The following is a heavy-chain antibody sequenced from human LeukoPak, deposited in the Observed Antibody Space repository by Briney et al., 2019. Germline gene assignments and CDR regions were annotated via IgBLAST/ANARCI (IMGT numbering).Heavy chain of an antibody. CDR1: GFTFSSHS. CDR3: ARARAISMDRGGIVP. CDR2: ISYDGSRI. J-gene: IGHJ5*02. Sequence: PGGSLRLPCASSGFTFSSHSMYWVRQAPGKGLEWVAGISYDGSRIYYAESVKGRFTISRDNSKNAVYLQMISLRTEDTAVYYCARARAISMDRGGIVPWGQGTLVTVSS. V-gene: IGHV3-30-3*01. D-gene: IGHD3-10*01.